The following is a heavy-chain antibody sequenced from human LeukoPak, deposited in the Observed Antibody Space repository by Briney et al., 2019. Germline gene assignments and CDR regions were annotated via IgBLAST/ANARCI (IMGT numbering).Heavy chain of an antibody. CDR3: VRDPSNSANWFAL. Sequence: PGGSLRLSCAASGFNLRDYWMHWVRQAPGKGLVWVSRLGTDGTYTNYADSVKGRFTISRDNAKNTLYLQMDSLRPQDTPFYYCVRDPSNSANWFALWGQGTLVTVSS. J-gene: IGHJ5*02. V-gene: IGHV3-74*01. CDR2: LGTDGTYT. D-gene: IGHD4-11*01. CDR1: GFNLRDYW.